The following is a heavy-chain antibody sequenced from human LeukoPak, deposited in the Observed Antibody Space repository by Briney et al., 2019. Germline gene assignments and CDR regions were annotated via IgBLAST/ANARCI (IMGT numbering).Heavy chain of an antibody. CDR3: ARGGNGFDP. J-gene: IGHJ5*02. CDR2: TYYSGKT. D-gene: IGHD3-16*01. Sequence: PSETLSLTCTVSGGSISSYYWSWIRQPPGXXLEWIGYTYYSGKTNYNPSLKRRVTMSVDTSKSAFSLNLISVTAADTAVYYCARGGNGFDPWGQGTLVTVSS. V-gene: IGHV4-59*01. CDR1: GGSISSYY.